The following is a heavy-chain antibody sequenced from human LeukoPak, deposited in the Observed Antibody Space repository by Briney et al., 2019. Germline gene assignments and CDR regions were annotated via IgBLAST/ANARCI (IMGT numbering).Heavy chain of an antibody. CDR2: IYSGGST. Sequence: PGGSLRLSCAASGFTVSSNYMSWVRQAPGKGLEWVSVIYSGGSTYYADSVKGRFTISRDNSKNTLYLQMNSLRAENTAVYYCARDLRWEDYYGMDVWGQGTTVTVSS. J-gene: IGHJ6*02. CDR1: GFTVSSNY. D-gene: IGHD1-26*01. CDR3: ARDLRWEDYYGMDV. V-gene: IGHV3-53*01.